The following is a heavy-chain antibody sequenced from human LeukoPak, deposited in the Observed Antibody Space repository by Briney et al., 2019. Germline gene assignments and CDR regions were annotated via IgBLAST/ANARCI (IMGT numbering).Heavy chain of an antibody. CDR3: ARVNFGHYGSGNNAFDI. CDR1: GGSISSYY. Sequence: SETLSLTCTVSGGSISSYYWSWIRQPAGEGLEWIGRIYTSGSTNYNPSLKSRVTMSVDTSKNQFSLKLSSVTAADTAVYYCARVNFGHYGSGNNAFDIWGQGTMVTVSS. J-gene: IGHJ3*02. CDR2: IYTSGST. V-gene: IGHV4-4*07. D-gene: IGHD3-10*01.